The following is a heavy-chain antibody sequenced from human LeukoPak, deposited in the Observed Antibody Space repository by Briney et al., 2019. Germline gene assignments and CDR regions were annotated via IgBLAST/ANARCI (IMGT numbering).Heavy chain of an antibody. J-gene: IGHJ5*01. V-gene: IGHV3-53*01. CDR2: IDNGAVT. CDR1: GFNVSGHF. Sequence: GGSLRISCEVSGFNVSGHFMTWVRQAPGKGLEWVSAIDNGAVTDYTDSVQGRFTVSRDISKNTLYLQMHSLRTDDTAVYYCAREMGWLQCDSWGQGTLVSVSS. CDR3: AREMGWLQCDS. D-gene: IGHD5-24*01.